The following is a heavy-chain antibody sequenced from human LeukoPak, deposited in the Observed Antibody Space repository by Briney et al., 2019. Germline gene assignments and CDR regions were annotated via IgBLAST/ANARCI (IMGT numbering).Heavy chain of an antibody. V-gene: IGHV3-9*01. J-gene: IGHJ6*03. CDR1: GFTFDDYA. Sequence: PGRSLRLSCAASGFTFDDYAMHWVRQAPGKGLEWASGISWNSGSIGYADSVKGRFTISRDNAKNSLYLQMNSLRAEDTALYYCAKDALFRNYYYYYMDVWGKGTTVTVSS. CDR2: ISWNSGSI. CDR3: AKDALFRNYYYYYMDV.